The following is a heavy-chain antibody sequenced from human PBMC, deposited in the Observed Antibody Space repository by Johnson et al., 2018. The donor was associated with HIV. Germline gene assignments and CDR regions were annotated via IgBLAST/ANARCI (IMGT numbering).Heavy chain of an antibody. CDR1: GFTFSSYA. J-gene: IGHJ3*02. Sequence: QVQLVESGGGVVQPGRSLRLSCAASGFTFSSYAMHWVRQAPGKGLDWVAVISYDGDNKYFADSVKGRFTISRDDSKNTLYLQMNSLKTEDTAVYYCTPGRSGAFDIWGQGTMVTVSS. D-gene: IGHD1-26*01. CDR3: TPGRSGAFDI. V-gene: IGHV3-30-3*01. CDR2: ISYDGDNK.